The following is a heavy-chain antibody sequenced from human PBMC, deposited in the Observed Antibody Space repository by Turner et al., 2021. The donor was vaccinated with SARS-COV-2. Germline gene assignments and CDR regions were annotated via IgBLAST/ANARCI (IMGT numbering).Heavy chain of an antibody. CDR3: SRRGLAVAAT. V-gene: IGHV4-39*01. CDR2: IYYGRST. J-gene: IGHJ5*02. D-gene: IGHD6-19*01. Sequence: QLQLQESGPGLVKPSETLSLTCTVSGGSISSNGYYWGWFRQPPGKGLEWIGSIYYGRSTYFNPSFKSRATISADMPKNQFSLRLTSLTAADTAVYSCSRRGLAVAATWGQGTLVTVSS. CDR1: GGSISSNGYY.